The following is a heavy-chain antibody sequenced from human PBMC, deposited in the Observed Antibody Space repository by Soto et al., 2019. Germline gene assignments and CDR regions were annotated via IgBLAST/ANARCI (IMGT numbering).Heavy chain of an antibody. V-gene: IGHV1-2*04. Sequence: ASVKVSCKASGYTFTGYYMHWVRQAPGQGLEWMGWINPNSGGTNYAQKFQGWVTMTRDTSISTAYMELSRLRSDDTAVYYCARDRPIAAAGTILYYYYGMDVWGQGTTVTV. CDR1: GYTFTGYY. D-gene: IGHD6-13*01. CDR2: INPNSGGT. J-gene: IGHJ6*02. CDR3: ARDRPIAAAGTILYYYYGMDV.